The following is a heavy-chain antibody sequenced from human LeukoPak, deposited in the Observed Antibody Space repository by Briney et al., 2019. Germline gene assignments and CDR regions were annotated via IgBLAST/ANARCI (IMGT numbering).Heavy chain of an antibody. D-gene: IGHD3-3*01. Sequence: GRSLRPSCAASGFTFSSYAMHWVRQAPGKGLEWVAVISYDGSNKYYADSVKGRFTISRDNSKNTLYLQMNSLRAEDTAVYYCARVPYYDFWSGYYTTPYYYYGMDVWGQGTTVTVSS. CDR1: GFTFSSYA. CDR2: ISYDGSNK. V-gene: IGHV3-30-3*01. CDR3: ARVPYYDFWSGYYTTPYYYYGMDV. J-gene: IGHJ6*02.